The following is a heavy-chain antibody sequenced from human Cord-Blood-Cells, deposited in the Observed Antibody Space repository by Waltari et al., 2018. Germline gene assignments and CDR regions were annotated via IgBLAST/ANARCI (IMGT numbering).Heavy chain of an antibody. CDR2: IYYSGLT. D-gene: IGHD1-7*01. V-gene: IGHV4-59*01. J-gene: IGHJ3*02. Sequence: QVQLQASGPGLVKPSETLSLTCTASGGSISSYYWSWIRQPPGKGLEWIGYIYYSGLTHYNPSLKGRVTISVDTSKNQFSLKLSSVTAADTAVYYCARTTTYPNWNCGPYAFDIWGQGTMVTVSS. CDR1: GGSISSYY. CDR3: ARTTTYPNWNCGPYAFDI.